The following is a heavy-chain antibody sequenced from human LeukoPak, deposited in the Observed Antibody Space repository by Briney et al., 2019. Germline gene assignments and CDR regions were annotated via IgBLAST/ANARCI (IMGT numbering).Heavy chain of an antibody. Sequence: SETLSLTCAVCGGSFSGYYWSWIRQPPGKGLEWIGEINHSGSTNYNPSLKSRVTISVDTSKNQFSLKLSSVTAADTAVYYCARLTLPNYYYYYYGMDVWGQGTTVTVSS. CDR2: INHSGST. CDR3: ARLTLPNYYYYYYGMDV. D-gene: IGHD1-26*01. V-gene: IGHV4-34*01. CDR1: GGSFSGYY. J-gene: IGHJ6*02.